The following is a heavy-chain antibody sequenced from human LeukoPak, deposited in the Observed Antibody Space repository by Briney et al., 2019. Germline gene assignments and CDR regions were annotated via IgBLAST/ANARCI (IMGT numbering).Heavy chain of an antibody. J-gene: IGHJ4*02. CDR2: ISYDGSNK. CDR3: ARGRGMATTRPLDY. Sequence: GRSLRLSCAASGFTFSSYAMHWVRQGPGKGLEWVAVISYDGSNKYYADSVKGRFTISRDNSKNTLYLQMNSLRAEDTAVYYCARGRGMATTRPLDYWGQGTLVTVSS. D-gene: IGHD5-24*01. CDR1: GFTFSSYA. V-gene: IGHV3-30-3*01.